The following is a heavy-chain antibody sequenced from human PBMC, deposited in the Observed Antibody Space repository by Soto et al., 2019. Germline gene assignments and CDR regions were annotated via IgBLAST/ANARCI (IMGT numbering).Heavy chain of an antibody. D-gene: IGHD1-7*01. CDR2: IGTAGDT. Sequence: GGSLRLSCAASGFTFSSYDMHWVRQATGKGLEWVSAIGTAGDTYYPGSVKGRFTISRENAKNSLYLQMNSLRAGDTAVYYCARDAGGAAGTNYGMDVWGQGTTVTVSS. CDR1: GFTFSSYD. J-gene: IGHJ6*02. CDR3: ARDAGGAAGTNYGMDV. V-gene: IGHV3-13*01.